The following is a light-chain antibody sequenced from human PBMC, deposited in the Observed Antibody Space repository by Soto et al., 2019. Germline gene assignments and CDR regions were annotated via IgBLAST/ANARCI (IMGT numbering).Light chain of an antibody. CDR3: QQYGTSPYT. V-gene: IGKV3-20*01. Sequence: EIVLKQSPGTLSLSPGERATLSCRASQSVSSNYLAWYQQKPGQAPRLLIYGASSRATGIPDRFSGSGSGTDFSLTINRLEPEDFAVYYCQQYGTSPYTFGQGTKLEIK. J-gene: IGKJ2*01. CDR1: QSVSSNY. CDR2: GAS.